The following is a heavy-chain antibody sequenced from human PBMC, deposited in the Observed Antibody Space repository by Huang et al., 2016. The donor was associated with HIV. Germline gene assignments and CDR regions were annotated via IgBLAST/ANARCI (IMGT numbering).Heavy chain of an antibody. CDR3: ARGMWDSNWDGTDWLLRHFDS. Sequence: QVQLVQSGAEVKKQGSSVRVSCRASGDTFRKYAISWVRQAPGQGREWMGGKIPRFGTTKYAQKLQGSIKISAKESTSTVYVELSSLTFQDTAVYYCARGMWDSNWDGTDWLLRHFDSWGQGTLVTVSS. D-gene: IGHD2-15*01. J-gene: IGHJ4*02. V-gene: IGHV1-69*13. CDR2: KIPRFGTT. CDR1: GDTFRKYA.